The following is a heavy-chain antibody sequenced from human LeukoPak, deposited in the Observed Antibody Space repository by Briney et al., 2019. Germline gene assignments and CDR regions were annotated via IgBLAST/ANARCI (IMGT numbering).Heavy chain of an antibody. D-gene: IGHD5-12*01. CDR1: GFTFSSYA. CDR2: VSGSGGST. V-gene: IGHV3-23*01. Sequence: GGSLRLSCAASGFTFSSYAMSWVRQAPGKGLEWGSSVSGSGGSTYYADSVKGRFTISRDNSKNTLYLQMNSLRAEDTAVYYCAKDLDIVATISGNWGQGTLVTVSS. J-gene: IGHJ4*02. CDR3: AKDLDIVATISGN.